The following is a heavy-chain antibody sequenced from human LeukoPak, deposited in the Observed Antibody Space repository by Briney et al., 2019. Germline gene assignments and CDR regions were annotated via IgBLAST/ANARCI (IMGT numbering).Heavy chain of an antibody. Sequence: GGSLRLSCAASGFTFSSYAMSWVRQAPGKGLEWVSAISGSGGSTYYADSVKGRFTISRDNSKNTLYLQMNSLRAEDTAVYYCARDGGLDLYGYSSSYAFDIWGQGTMVTVSS. V-gene: IGHV3-23*01. J-gene: IGHJ3*02. D-gene: IGHD6-19*01. CDR2: ISGSGGST. CDR1: GFTFSSYA. CDR3: ARDGGLDLYGYSSSYAFDI.